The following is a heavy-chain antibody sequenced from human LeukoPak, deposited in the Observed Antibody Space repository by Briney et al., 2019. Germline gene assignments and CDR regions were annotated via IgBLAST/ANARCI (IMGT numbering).Heavy chain of an antibody. D-gene: IGHD5-18*01. CDR2: ISAYNGNT. CDR3: AREKSRGYSCGRTNWFDP. Sequence: ASVKVSCKASGYTFTSYGISWVRQAPGQGLEWMGWISAYNGNTNYAQKLQGRVTMTTDTSTSTAYMELRSLRSDDTAVYYCAREKSRGYSCGRTNWFDPWGQGTLVTVSS. J-gene: IGHJ5*02. CDR1: GYTFTSYG. V-gene: IGHV1-18*04.